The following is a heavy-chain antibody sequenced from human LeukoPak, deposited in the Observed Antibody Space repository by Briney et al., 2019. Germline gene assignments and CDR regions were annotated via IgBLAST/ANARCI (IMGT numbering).Heavy chain of an antibody. CDR3: AKEDGFLQYSGIAPPLDY. Sequence: GGSLRLSCAASGFPFSSYGMSWVRQAPGKGLDWVSGITNSGGTTYYADSVKGRFTISRDNSKNTLYLQMNSLRAEDTALYYCAKEDGFLQYSGIAPPLDYWGQGTLVTVSS. D-gene: IGHD3-10*02. V-gene: IGHV3-23*01. J-gene: IGHJ4*02. CDR1: GFPFSSYG. CDR2: ITNSGGTT.